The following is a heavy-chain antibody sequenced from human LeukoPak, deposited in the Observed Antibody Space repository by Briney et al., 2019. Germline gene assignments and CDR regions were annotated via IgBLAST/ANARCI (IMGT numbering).Heavy chain of an antibody. CDR3: ATSRSFDY. V-gene: IGHV3-48*01. CDR2: ISSSSSTI. CDR1: GITFSSYS. J-gene: IGHJ4*02. Sequence: GGSLRLSCAASGITFSSYSMTWVRQAPGEGLEWVSYISSSSSTIYYADSVKGRFTISRDNAKNSLYLQMNSLRAEDTAVYYCATSRSFDYWGQGTLVTVSS. D-gene: IGHD4-11*01.